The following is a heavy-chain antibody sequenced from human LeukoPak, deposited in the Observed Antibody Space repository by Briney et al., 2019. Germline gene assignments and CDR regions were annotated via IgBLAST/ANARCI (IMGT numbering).Heavy chain of an antibody. CDR2: INTDGSST. D-gene: IGHD6-6*01. V-gene: IGHV3-74*01. J-gene: IGHJ4*02. CDR1: GFTFSSYW. Sequence: GGSLRLSGAASGFTFSSYWMHWVRQAPGKGLVWVSHINTDGSSTTYADSVKGRLTISRDNAKNTLYLQMNSLRAEDTAVYYCARSGGSSSLGYWGQGTLVTVSS. CDR3: ARSGGSSSLGY.